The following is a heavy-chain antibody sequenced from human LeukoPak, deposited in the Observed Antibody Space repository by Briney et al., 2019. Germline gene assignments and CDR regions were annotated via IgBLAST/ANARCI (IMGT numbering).Heavy chain of an antibody. V-gene: IGHV4-4*07. CDR1: GGSISSYY. Sequence: SETLSLTXTVSGGSISSYYWSWIRQPAGKGLEWIGRIYTSGSTNYNPSLKSRVTMSVDTSKNQFSLKLSPVTAADTAVYYCARDFAYYYYYMDVWGKGTTVTVSS. D-gene: IGHD3-3*01. J-gene: IGHJ6*03. CDR3: ARDFAYYYYYMDV. CDR2: IYTSGST.